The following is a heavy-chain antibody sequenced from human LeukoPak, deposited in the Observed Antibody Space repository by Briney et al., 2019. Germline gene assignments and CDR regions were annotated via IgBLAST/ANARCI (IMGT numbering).Heavy chain of an antibody. Sequence: PSETLSLTCAVSGGSISSGGYSWRWLRQPPGKGREWIGYIYHSGSTYYNPSLKSRVTISVDRSKNQFSLKLSSVTAADTAVYYCARGSGSPYAFDIWGQGTMVTVSS. D-gene: IGHD1-26*01. V-gene: IGHV4-30-2*01. J-gene: IGHJ3*02. CDR3: ARGSGSPYAFDI. CDR1: GGSISSGGYS. CDR2: IYHSGST.